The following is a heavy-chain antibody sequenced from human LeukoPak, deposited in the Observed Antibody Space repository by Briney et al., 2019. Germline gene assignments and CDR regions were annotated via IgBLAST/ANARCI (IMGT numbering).Heavy chain of an antibody. D-gene: IGHD4/OR15-4a*01. CDR3: ARRAGAYSHPYDY. CDR2: ISYDGSNK. V-gene: IGHV3-30*03. CDR1: GFTLSSYG. Sequence: GGPLRLSCAASGFTLSSYGMHWVRQAPGKGLEGVAVISYDGSNKYYADSVKGRFTISRDNSKNTLYLQMNSLRAEDTAGYYCARRAGAYSHPYDYWGQGTLVTVSS. J-gene: IGHJ4*02.